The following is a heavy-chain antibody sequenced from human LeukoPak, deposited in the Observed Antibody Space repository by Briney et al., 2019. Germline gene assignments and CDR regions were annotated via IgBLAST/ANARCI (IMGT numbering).Heavy chain of an antibody. CDR1: GFTISRNY. CDR3: AREGLWGSGSYYIDY. Sequence: GGSLRLSCAASGFTISRNYMSWVRQAPGKGLEWVSVIYSDGKTYYADSVKGRFTISRDNSKNTLYLQMNSLRAEDTAVYYCAREGLWGSGSYYIDYWGQGTLVTVSS. V-gene: IGHV3-53*01. D-gene: IGHD3-10*01. J-gene: IGHJ4*02. CDR2: IYSDGKT.